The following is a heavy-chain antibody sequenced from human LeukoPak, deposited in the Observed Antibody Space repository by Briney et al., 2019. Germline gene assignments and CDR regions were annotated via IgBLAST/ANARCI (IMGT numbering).Heavy chain of an antibody. Sequence: SVKVSCKASGYTFTSYDINWVRQATGQGLEWMGWMNPNSGNTGYAQKFQGRVTMTRNTSISTAYMELSSLRSEDTVVYYCARGQGYCSGGSCYSGYYYYYMDVWGKGTTVTVSS. CDR1: GYTFTSYD. D-gene: IGHD2-15*01. V-gene: IGHV1-8*01. J-gene: IGHJ6*03. CDR3: ARGQGYCSGGSCYSGYYYYYMDV. CDR2: MNPNSGNT.